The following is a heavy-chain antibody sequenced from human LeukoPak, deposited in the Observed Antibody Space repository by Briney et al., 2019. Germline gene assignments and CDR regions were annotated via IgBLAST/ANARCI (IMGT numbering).Heavy chain of an antibody. CDR2: ISSSGNTI. Sequence: GGSLRLSCAASGLTFSDYYMSWLRQAPGKGLEWVSYISSSGNTIYYADSVKGRFTISRDNAKNSLYLQMNSLRADDTAVYYCARDAYYYDSSGYYVYWGQGTLVTVSS. CDR1: GLTFSDYY. D-gene: IGHD3-22*01. CDR3: ARDAYYYDSSGYYVY. J-gene: IGHJ4*02. V-gene: IGHV3-11*04.